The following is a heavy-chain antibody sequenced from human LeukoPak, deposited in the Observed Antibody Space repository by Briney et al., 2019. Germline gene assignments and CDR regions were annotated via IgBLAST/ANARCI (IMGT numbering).Heavy chain of an antibody. V-gene: IGHV3-23*01. CDR2: ISGSGGST. Sequence: PGGSLRLSCAASGFTFSSNAMSWVRQAPGKGLEWVSAISGSGGSTYYADSVKGWFTSSRDNTKNTLYLQMNSLRAEDTAVYYCAKEQAFEGIVVVVAPYNWFDPWGQGTLVTVSS. D-gene: IGHD2-15*01. J-gene: IGHJ5*02. CDR3: AKEQAFEGIVVVVAPYNWFDP. CDR1: GFTFSSNA.